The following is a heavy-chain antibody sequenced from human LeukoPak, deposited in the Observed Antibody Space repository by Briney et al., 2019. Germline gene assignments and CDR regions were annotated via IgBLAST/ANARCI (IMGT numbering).Heavy chain of an antibody. CDR3: AREAGRYYGSGSEDYYYYMDV. CDR2: INHSGST. Sequence: SETLSLTCAVYGGSFSGYYWSWIRQPPGKGLEWIGEINHSGSTNYNPSLKSRVTISVDTSKNQFSLKLSSVTAADTAVYYCAREAGRYYGSGSEDYYYYMDVWGKGTTVTISS. J-gene: IGHJ6*03. CDR1: GGSFSGYY. D-gene: IGHD3-10*01. V-gene: IGHV4-34*01.